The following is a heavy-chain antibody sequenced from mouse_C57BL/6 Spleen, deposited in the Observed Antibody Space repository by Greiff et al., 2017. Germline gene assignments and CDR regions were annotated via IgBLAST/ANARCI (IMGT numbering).Heavy chain of an antibody. J-gene: IGHJ4*01. Sequence: DVKLVESGGGLVKPGGSLKLSCAASGFTFSDYGMHWVRQAPEKGLEWVAYISSGSSTIYYADTVKGRFTISRDNAKNTLFLQMTSLRSEDTAMYYCATSPDGSYAMDYWGQGTSVTVSS. CDR2: ISSGSSTI. D-gene: IGHD2-3*01. V-gene: IGHV5-17*01. CDR1: GFTFSDYG. CDR3: ATSPDGSYAMDY.